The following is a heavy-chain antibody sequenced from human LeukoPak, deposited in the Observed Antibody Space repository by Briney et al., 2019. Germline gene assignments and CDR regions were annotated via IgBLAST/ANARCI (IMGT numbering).Heavy chain of an antibody. CDR1: GFTFSNYW. CDR2: INSDGSRT. J-gene: IGHJ4*02. CDR3: ARQPDY. V-gene: IGHV3-74*01. D-gene: IGHD1-14*01. Sequence: GGSLRLSCAASGFTFSNYWMHWVRQAPGKGLVWVSHINSDGSRTNYAASVKGRFTISRDNAKNTLYLQMNSLRAEDTAVYYCARQPDYWGQGTLVTVSP.